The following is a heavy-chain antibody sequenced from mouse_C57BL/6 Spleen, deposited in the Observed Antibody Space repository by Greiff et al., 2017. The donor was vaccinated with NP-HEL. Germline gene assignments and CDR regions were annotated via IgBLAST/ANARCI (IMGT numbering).Heavy chain of an antibody. CDR1: GYTFTSYW. D-gene: IGHD4-1*01. CDR3: ASMTWAHYDSLDY. Sequence: QVQLQQPGPELVKPGASVKLSCKASGYTFTSYWMQWVKQRPGQGLEWIGEIDPSDSYTNYNQKFKGKATLTVDTSSSTAYMQLSSLTSEDSAVYYCASMTWAHYDSLDYWGQGTSVTVSA. V-gene: IGHV1-50*01. J-gene: IGHJ4*01. CDR2: IDPSDSYT.